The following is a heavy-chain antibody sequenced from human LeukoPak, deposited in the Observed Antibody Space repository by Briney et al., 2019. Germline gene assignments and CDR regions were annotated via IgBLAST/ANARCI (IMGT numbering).Heavy chain of an antibody. D-gene: IGHD2-2*01. CDR3: ARDRGDIVVVPAASGAFDI. V-gene: IGHV1-69*04. CDR1: GGTFSSYT. CDR2: IIPILGIA. J-gene: IGHJ3*02. Sequence: GASVKVSCKASGGTFSSYTISWVRQAPGQGLEWMGRIIPILGIANYAQKFQGRVTITADKSTSTAYMELSSLRSEDTAVYYCARDRGDIVVVPAASGAFDIWGQGTMVTVSS.